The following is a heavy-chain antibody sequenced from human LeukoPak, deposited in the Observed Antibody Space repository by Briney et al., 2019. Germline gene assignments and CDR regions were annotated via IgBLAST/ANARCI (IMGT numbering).Heavy chain of an antibody. CDR2: IKQDGSEK. Sequence: GGSRSPSGAASGLTFSSYGRSGFRKAPGKGLKWLANIKQDGSEKYYVDSVKGRFTISRDNAKNSLYLQMNSLRAEDTAVYYCARGPTRANSTDYWGQGAPVTVSS. D-gene: IGHD2/OR15-2a*01. J-gene: IGHJ4*02. CDR1: GLTFSSYG. CDR3: ARGPTRANSTDY. V-gene: IGHV3-7*01.